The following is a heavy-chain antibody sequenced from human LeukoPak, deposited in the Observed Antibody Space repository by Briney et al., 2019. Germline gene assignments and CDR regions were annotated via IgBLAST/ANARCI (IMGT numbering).Heavy chain of an antibody. D-gene: IGHD5-12*01. CDR2: ISATSSDI. V-gene: IGHV3-21*04. CDR3: AKGLFSAFDKYLDS. Sequence: GGSLRLSCAASGFDFESYTMTWVRQAPGKGLEWVSLISATSSDINYAESVRGRFTITRDNAKNSLFLQMDSPRVEDTAIYYCAKGLFSAFDKYLDSWGQGTLVTVSS. CDR1: GFDFESYT. J-gene: IGHJ4*02.